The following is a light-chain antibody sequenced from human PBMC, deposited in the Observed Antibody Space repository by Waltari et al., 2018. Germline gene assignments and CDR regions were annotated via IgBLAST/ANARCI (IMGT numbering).Light chain of an antibody. CDR2: DVT. J-gene: IGLJ2*01. V-gene: IGLV2-14*03. CDR1: SSDIGSYNY. CDR3: SSYMDTTTLEL. Sequence: QSALTQPASVSGSPGQSIPLSCPGTSSDIGSYNYVSWYQQHPGKAPKLIIYDVTNRPSGVSNRFSGSKSGNTASLTISGLQAEDEADYYCSSYMDTTTLELFGGGTSLTVL.